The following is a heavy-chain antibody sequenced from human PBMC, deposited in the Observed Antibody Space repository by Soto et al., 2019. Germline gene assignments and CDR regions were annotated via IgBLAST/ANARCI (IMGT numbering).Heavy chain of an antibody. CDR1: GCTCIILS. D-gene: IGHD3-10*01. Sequence: TWVSLRLPWAVSGCTCIILSSNWVRQAPGKGLEWISFIRHDGSEIYYADSGKGRFTTSRDNANNLLYLQINSLRAEDTAVYYCARDWFGESIWGQGTMVTVSS. V-gene: IGHV3-48*01. CDR2: IRHDGSEI. CDR3: ARDWFGESI. J-gene: IGHJ3*02.